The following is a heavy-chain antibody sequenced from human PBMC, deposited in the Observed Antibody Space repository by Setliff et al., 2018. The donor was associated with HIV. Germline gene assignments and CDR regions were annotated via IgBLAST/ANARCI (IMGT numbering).Heavy chain of an antibody. Sequence: GGSLRLSCAASGFTLSTYTMSWVRRAPGKGLEWVANIKQGGSEKYYEDSVKGRFTMSRDNAKNSLFLQMHSLRAEDTAVYYCARVADGYNSYFDYWGQGTVVTVS. J-gene: IGHJ4*02. CDR3: ARVADGYNSYFDY. D-gene: IGHD5-18*01. CDR2: IKQGGSEK. CDR1: GFTLSTYT. V-gene: IGHV3-7*01.